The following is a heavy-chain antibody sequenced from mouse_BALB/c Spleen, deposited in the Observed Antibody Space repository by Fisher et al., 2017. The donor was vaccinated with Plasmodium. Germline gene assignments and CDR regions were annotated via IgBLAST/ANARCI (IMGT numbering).Heavy chain of an antibody. J-gene: IGHJ4*01. Sequence: KFKGKATLTVDKPSSTAYMQLSSLTSEDSAVYYCARSGRCDDAMDYWGQGTSVTVSS. CDR3: ARSGRCDDAMDY. V-gene: IGHV1-62-3*01. D-gene: IGHD3-1*01.